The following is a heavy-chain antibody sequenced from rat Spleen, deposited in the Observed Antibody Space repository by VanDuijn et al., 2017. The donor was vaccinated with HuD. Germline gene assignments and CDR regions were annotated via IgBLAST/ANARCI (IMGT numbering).Heavy chain of an antibody. Sequence: EVQLVESGGGLVQPGRSMKLSCAALGITFRDYYMAWVRQAPTKGLEWVASISNGGVNTYYRDSVKGRFTISRDNTKSTLYLQMNSLRSEDTAIYYCARLNPPFDYWGQGVMVTVSS. CDR2: ISNGGVNT. CDR3: ARLNPPFDY. J-gene: IGHJ2*01. V-gene: IGHV5-25*01. CDR1: GITFRDYY. D-gene: IGHD3-1*01.